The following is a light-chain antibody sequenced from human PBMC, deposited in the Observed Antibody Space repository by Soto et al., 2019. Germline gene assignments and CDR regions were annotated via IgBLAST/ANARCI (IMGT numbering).Light chain of an antibody. CDR2: EVS. CDR1: SSDVGGYNY. J-gene: IGLJ1*01. V-gene: IGLV2-14*01. CDR3: SSYTSRLYV. Sequence: QSVLTLPASVSGSPGQSIAISCTGTSSDVGGYNYVSWYQQHPGKAPKLMIYEVSNRPSGVSNRFSGSKSGNTASPTISGLQAEDEADYYCSSYTSRLYVFGTGTKVTVL.